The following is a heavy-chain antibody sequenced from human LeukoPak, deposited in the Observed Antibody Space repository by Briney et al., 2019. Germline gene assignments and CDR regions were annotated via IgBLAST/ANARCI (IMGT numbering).Heavy chain of an antibody. CDR1: GGSISSNSYY. D-gene: IGHD2-15*01. J-gene: IGHJ5*02. Sequence: SETLSLTCAVSGGSISSNSYYWGWIRQPPGKGLEWIGSIYYSGSTYYNPSLKSRVTISVDTSKNQFSLKLSSVTAADTAVYYCAREGDIVVSNWFDPWGQGTLVTVSS. CDR2: IYYSGST. V-gene: IGHV4-39*02. CDR3: AREGDIVVSNWFDP.